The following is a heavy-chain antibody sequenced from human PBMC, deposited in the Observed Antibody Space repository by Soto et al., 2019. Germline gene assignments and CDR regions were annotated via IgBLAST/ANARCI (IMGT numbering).Heavy chain of an antibody. V-gene: IGHV1-69*13. J-gene: IGHJ5*02. CDR1: GDTFSTYA. D-gene: IGHD3-22*01. CDR2: IIPIFGTP. Sequence: SVKVSCKASGDTFSTYAINWVRQAPGQGLEWMGGIIPIFGTPNYAQKFQGRVTITADESTSTAYLELTSLRSEDTAVYYCARGRDSRGYQTMFRLDPWGQGTVVTVSS. CDR3: ARGRDSRGYQTMFRLDP.